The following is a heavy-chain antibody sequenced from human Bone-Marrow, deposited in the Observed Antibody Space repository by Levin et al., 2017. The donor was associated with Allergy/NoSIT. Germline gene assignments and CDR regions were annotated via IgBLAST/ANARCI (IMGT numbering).Heavy chain of an antibody. J-gene: IGHJ4*02. Sequence: GESLKISCAASGFTFSDYYMSWIRQAPGKGLECVSYISSSSSYTKYADSVKGRFTISRDNAKNSLYLQMISLRAEDTAVYYCARDPEEHTLLRYFDYWGQGTLVTVSS. V-gene: IGHV3-11*05. CDR1: GFTFSDYY. CDR2: ISSSSSYT. D-gene: IGHD3-9*01. CDR3: ARDPEEHTLLRYFDY.